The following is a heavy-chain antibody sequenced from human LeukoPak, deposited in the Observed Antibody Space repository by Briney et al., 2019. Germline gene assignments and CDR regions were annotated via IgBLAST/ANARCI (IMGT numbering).Heavy chain of an antibody. CDR2: IKSKTDGGTT. D-gene: IGHD3-9*01. CDR1: GLSFFNTW. V-gene: IGHV3-15*07. J-gene: IGHJ4*02. CDR3: ATIPTDYDILTGYYRHHY. Sequence: PGGSPRLSCAASGLSFFNTWMNWVRQAPGKGLEWVGRIKSKTDGGTTDYAAPIKGRFTISRDDSRNTLYLQMNNLKTEDTAIYYCATIPTDYDILTGYYRHHYWGQGTLVTVSS.